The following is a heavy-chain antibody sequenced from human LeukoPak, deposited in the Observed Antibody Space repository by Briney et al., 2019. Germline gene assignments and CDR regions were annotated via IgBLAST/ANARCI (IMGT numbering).Heavy chain of an antibody. CDR2: ISYDGSNK. D-gene: IGHD2-21*02. J-gene: IGHJ4*02. CDR1: GFTFSSYG. V-gene: IGHV3-30*03. CDR3: TRAVAVTASDS. Sequence: PGRSLRLSCAASGFTFSSYGMHWVRQAPGKGLEWVAVISYDGSNKYYADSVKGRFTISRDNAKNTLYLQMSSLRAEDTAVYYCTRAVAVTASDSWGQGTLVTVSS.